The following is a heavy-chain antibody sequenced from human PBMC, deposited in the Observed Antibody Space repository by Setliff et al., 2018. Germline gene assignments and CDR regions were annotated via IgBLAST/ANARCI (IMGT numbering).Heavy chain of an antibody. CDR3: ARAKGTTMATQYFDY. J-gene: IGHJ4*02. CDR2: TSPSSSHI. D-gene: IGHD3-10*01. Sequence: GGSLRLSCAASGFTFSTYSLIWVRQAPGTGLEWVSSTSPSSSHIYYADSAEGRFTMSRDTAKNSLYLQLNSLRAEDTDVYYCARAKGTTMATQYFDYWGQETLVTVSS. V-gene: IGHV3-21*01. CDR1: GFTFSTYS.